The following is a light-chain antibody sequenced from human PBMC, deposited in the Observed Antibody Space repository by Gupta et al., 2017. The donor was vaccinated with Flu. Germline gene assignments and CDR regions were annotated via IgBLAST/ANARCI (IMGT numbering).Light chain of an antibody. Sequence: QSALNQHVSVCGSPGQSITISCTGTSSDVGSYNLVSWYQQHPGKATKLMIYEGSKRPSGVSNRFSGSKSGNTASLTISGLQAEDEADYYCCSYAGSSTLWVFGGGTKLTVL. V-gene: IGLV2-23*01. CDR2: EGS. CDR1: SSDVGSYNL. J-gene: IGLJ3*02. CDR3: CSYAGSSTLWV.